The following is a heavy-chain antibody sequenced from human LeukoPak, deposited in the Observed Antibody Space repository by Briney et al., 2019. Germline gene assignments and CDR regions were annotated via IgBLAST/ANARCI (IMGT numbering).Heavy chain of an antibody. CDR1: GFTFSDYY. Sequence: GGSLRLSCAASGFTFSDYYMSWIRQAPGKGLEWVSYISSSGSTIYYADSVKGRFTISRDNAKNSLYLQMNSLRAEDTAVYYCARDPNWNYGDAFDIWGQGTMVTVSS. CDR3: ARDPNWNYGDAFDI. J-gene: IGHJ3*02. CDR2: ISSSGSTI. V-gene: IGHV3-11*04. D-gene: IGHD1-7*01.